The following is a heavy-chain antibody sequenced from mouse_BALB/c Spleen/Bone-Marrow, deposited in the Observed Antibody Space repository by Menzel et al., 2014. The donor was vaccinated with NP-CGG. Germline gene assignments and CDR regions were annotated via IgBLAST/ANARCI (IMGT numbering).Heavy chain of an antibody. CDR3: ARLGRDYFDY. D-gene: IGHD4-1*01. J-gene: IGHJ2*01. CDR2: INPGSGGS. V-gene: IGHV1-54*01. Sequence: PGQGLEWIGVINPGSGGSNYNEKFKGEATLTADKSSSTAYMQLSSLTSDDSAVYFCARLGRDYFDYWGQGTTLTVSS.